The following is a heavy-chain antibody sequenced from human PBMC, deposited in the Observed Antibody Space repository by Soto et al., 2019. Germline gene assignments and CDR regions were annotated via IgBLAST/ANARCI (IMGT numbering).Heavy chain of an antibody. CDR1: GYTFTSYY. J-gene: IGHJ5*02. CDR2: INPSGGST. Sequence: ASVKVSCKASGYTFTSYYMHWVRQAPGQGLEWMGIINPSGGSTRYAQKSQGRVTMTRDTSTSTVYMELSSLRSDDTAVYYCARDIGRGYDFWSGYYWFDPWGKGTLVTVSS. CDR3: ARDIGRGYDFWSGYYWFDP. V-gene: IGHV1-46*01. D-gene: IGHD3-3*01.